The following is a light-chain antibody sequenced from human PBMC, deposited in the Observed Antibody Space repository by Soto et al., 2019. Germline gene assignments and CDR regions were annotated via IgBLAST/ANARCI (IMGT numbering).Light chain of an antibody. CDR3: QQYDRLPYT. CDR1: QSLSYW. Sequence: DIQMTQSPSTLSASVGDTVTITCRASQSLSYWLAWYQQKPGQAPKLLIHKASTLESGVPLRFSGSGSGTEFTLTISSPQPDDFATFYCQQYDRLPYTFGQGTKLEIQ. V-gene: IGKV1-5*03. J-gene: IGKJ2*01. CDR2: KAS.